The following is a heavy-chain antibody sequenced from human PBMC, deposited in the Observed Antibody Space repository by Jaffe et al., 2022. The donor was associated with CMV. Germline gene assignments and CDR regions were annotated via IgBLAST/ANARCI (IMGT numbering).Heavy chain of an antibody. V-gene: IGHV3-48*03. CDR1: GFTFSSYE. Sequence: EVQLVESGGGLVQPGGSLRLSCAASGFTFSSYEMNWVRQAPGKGLEWVSYISSSGSTIYYADSVKGRFTISRDNAKNSLYLQMNSLRAEDTAVYYCASLEGTDAFDIWGQGTMVTVSS. J-gene: IGHJ3*02. CDR3: ASLEGTDAFDI. D-gene: IGHD1-1*01. CDR2: ISSSGSTI.